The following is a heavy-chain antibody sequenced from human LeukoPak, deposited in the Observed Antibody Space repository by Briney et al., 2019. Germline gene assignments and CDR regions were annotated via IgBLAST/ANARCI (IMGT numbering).Heavy chain of an antibody. J-gene: IGHJ5*02. CDR3: ARGHCSSTSCYTWDWFDP. Sequence: SVKVSCKASGGTFSSYAISWVRQAPGQGLEWMGGIIPIFGTTNYAQKFQGRVTITTDESTSTAYMELSSLRSEDTAVYYCARGHCSSTSCYTWDWFDPWGQGTLVTVSS. CDR2: IIPIFGTT. V-gene: IGHV1-69*05. D-gene: IGHD2-2*02. CDR1: GGTFSSYA.